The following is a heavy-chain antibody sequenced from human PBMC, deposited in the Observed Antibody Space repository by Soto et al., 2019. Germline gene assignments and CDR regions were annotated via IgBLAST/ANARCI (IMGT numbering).Heavy chain of an antibody. V-gene: IGHV3-33*01. CDR3: AREIAARKTSYYYYGMDV. J-gene: IGHJ6*02. CDR2: IWYDGSNK. D-gene: IGHD6-6*01. Sequence: QVQLVESGGGVVQPGRSLRLSCAASGFTFSSYGMHWVRQAPGKGLEWVAVIWYDGSNKYYADSVKGRFTISRDNSKNTLYLQMNSLSAEDTAVYYCAREIAARKTSYYYYGMDVWGQGTTVTVSS. CDR1: GFTFSSYG.